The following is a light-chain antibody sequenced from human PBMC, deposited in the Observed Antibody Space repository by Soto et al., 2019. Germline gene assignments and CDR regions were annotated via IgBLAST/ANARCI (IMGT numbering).Light chain of an antibody. CDR1: QSVSSN. Sequence: EIVMTQSPATLSVSPGERATLSCRASQSVSSNLAWYQQKPGQAPRLLIYGASTRATGIPARFSGSGSGTEFTLTISSLQSEDFAVYYCQQLNIYPFTFGPGTKVDIK. V-gene: IGKV3-15*01. CDR3: QQLNIYPFT. CDR2: GAS. J-gene: IGKJ3*01.